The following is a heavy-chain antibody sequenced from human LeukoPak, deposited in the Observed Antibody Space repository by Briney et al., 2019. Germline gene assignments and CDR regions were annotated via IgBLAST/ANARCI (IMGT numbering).Heavy chain of an antibody. CDR3: ARVSAPGEQLGAFDI. Sequence: ASVKVSCKASGYTFTGYYMHWVRQAPGQGLEWMGWINPNSGGTNYAQKFQGWVTMTRDTSISTAYMELSRLRSDDTAVYYCARVSAPGEQLGAFDIWGQGTMVTVSS. D-gene: IGHD6-13*01. CDR1: GYTFTGYY. J-gene: IGHJ3*02. V-gene: IGHV1-2*04. CDR2: INPNSGGT.